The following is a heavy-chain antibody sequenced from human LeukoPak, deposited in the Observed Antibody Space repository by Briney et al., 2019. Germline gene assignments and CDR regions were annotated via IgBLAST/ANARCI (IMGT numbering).Heavy chain of an antibody. CDR2: IYHSGST. D-gene: IGHD3-10*01. J-gene: IGHJ3*02. Sequence: PSGTLSLTCAVSGGSISSSNWWSWVRQPPGKGLEWIGEIYHSGSTNYNPSLKSRVTISVDTSKNQFSLKLSSVTAADTAVYYCARGWYGRAFDIWGQGTMVTVSS. V-gene: IGHV4-4*02. CDR1: GGSISSSNW. CDR3: ARGWYGRAFDI.